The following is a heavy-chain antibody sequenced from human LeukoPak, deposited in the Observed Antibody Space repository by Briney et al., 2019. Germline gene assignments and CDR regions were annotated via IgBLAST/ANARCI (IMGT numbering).Heavy chain of an antibody. CDR3: ARDRRIAAAATGYYYGMDV. V-gene: IGHV4-61*02. CDR1: GGSISSGSYY. Sequence: KASETLSLTCTVSGGSISSGSYYWSWIRQPAGKGXXXXGRIYTSGSTNYNPSLKSRVTISVDTSKNQFSLKLSSVTAADTAVYYCARDRRIAAAATGYYYGMDVWGQGTTVTVSS. CDR2: IYTSGST. D-gene: IGHD6-13*01. J-gene: IGHJ6*02.